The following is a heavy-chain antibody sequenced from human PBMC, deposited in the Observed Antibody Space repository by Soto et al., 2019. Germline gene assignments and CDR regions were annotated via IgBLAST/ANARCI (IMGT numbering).Heavy chain of an antibody. CDR2: IYYSGST. D-gene: IGHD3-3*01. J-gene: IGHJ4*02. Sequence: QVQLQESGPGLVKPSQTLSLTCTVSGGSISSGGYYWSWIRQHPGKGLEWIGYIYYSGSTYYNPSLQSRVTISVDTSKNQFSLKLSSVTAADTAVYYCARDKGHYDFWSGYYGYYFDYWGQGTLVTVSS. CDR3: ARDKGHYDFWSGYYGYYFDY. V-gene: IGHV4-31*03. CDR1: GGSISSGGYY.